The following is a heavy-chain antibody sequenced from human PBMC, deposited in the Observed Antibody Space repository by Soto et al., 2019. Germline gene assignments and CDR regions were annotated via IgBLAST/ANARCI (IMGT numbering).Heavy chain of an antibody. CDR2: SRDKAQGCST. Sequence: PGGSMRLCSAGSGFTLSDHYIDWVRQAPGKGLEWVGRSRDKAQGCSTAYAAYVRGTFTTSRDESKNSVYLQMNSLKTEETAVHYCVSPTYYPGSSGSTRRFDYWRKGNLVT. CDR1: GFTLSDHY. J-gene: IGHJ4*02. V-gene: IGHV3-72*01. D-gene: IGHD3-22*01. CDR3: VSPTYYPGSSGSTRRFDY.